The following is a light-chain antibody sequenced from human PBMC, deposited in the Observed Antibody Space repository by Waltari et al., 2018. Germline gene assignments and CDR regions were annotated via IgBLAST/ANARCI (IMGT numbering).Light chain of an antibody. V-gene: IGKV3-20*01. CDR3: QFYGESSWT. J-gene: IGKJ1*01. CDR2: GGV. Sequence: VLTQSPGTLSLSPGDRATVPWRASQSVSGNYLAWYHQRPGQPPRLLIYGGVSRATGIPKRFICRGSGTDFSLTISRLEPEDCGLYFCQFYGESSWTFGQGTKVDMK. CDR1: QSVSGNY.